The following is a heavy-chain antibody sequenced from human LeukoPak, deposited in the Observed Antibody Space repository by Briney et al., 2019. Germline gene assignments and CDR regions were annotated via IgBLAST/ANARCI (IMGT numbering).Heavy chain of an antibody. CDR1: GFTFSSYS. J-gene: IGHJ3*02. CDR2: ISSSSIYI. CDR3: ARFETCQCDDVFDI. Sequence: PGGSLRLSCAASGFTFSSYSMNWVRQAPGKGLEWVSSISSSSIYIYYADSVKGRFTISRDNAKNSLYLQMNILRAEDTAVYFCARFETCQCDDVFDIWGQGTMVTVSS. D-gene: IGHD3-9*01. V-gene: IGHV3-21*01.